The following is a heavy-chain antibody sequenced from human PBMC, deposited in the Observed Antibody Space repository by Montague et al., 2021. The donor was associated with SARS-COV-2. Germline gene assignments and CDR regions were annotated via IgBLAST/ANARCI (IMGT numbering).Heavy chain of an antibody. V-gene: IGHV4-34*01. Sequence: SETLSLTCVVYGGSFSGYYWSWIRQPPGKGLEWIGEINHSGSTNYNPSLKSRVTLSVDTSKKQFSLRLNSVTAADTAVYYCARGGGYSYGALDYWGQGTLVTVSS. J-gene: IGHJ4*02. CDR1: GGSFSGYY. D-gene: IGHD5-18*01. CDR2: INHSGST. CDR3: ARGGGYSYGALDY.